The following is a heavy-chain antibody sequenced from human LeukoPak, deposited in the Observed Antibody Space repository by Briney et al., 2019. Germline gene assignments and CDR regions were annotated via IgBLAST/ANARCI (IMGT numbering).Heavy chain of an antibody. Sequence: ASVKVSCTTSGYSFTDYYIHWVRQAPGQGLEWMGWINTKSGRTSSARKFQGRVTMTRDPSITTVYMDMAWLTSDDTAIYFCARADFIDAGPYLIGPWGQGTLVTVFS. D-gene: IGHD3-3*01. CDR1: GYSFTDYY. CDR3: ARADFIDAGPYLIGP. V-gene: IGHV1-2*02. J-gene: IGHJ5*02. CDR2: INTKSGRT.